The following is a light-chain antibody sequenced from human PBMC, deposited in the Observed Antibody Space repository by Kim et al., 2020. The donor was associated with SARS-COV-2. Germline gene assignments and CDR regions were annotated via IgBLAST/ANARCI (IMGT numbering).Light chain of an antibody. CDR2: GAS. J-gene: IGKJ2*01. Sequence: EIGMTQSPATLSVSPGERVTLSCRASQSVSSNLAWYQQKPGQAPRLLMYGASTRATGIPARFSGSGSGTEFTLTISSLQSEDFAVYYCQQYNNWPLMYTFGQGTKLEIK. V-gene: IGKV3-15*01. CDR1: QSVSSN. CDR3: QQYNNWPLMYT.